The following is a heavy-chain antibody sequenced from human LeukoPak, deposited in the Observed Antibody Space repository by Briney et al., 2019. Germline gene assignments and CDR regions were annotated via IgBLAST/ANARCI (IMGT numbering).Heavy chain of an antibody. Sequence: GESLKISCKGSGYTFTGYYMHWVRQAPGQGLEWMGWINPNSGGTNYAQKFQGRVTITRDTSISTAYMELSRLRSDDTAVYYCARLDSSGLPHFDYWGQGTLVTVSS. CDR2: INPNSGGT. J-gene: IGHJ4*02. CDR3: ARLDSSGLPHFDY. V-gene: IGHV1-2*02. D-gene: IGHD6-19*01. CDR1: GYTFTGYY.